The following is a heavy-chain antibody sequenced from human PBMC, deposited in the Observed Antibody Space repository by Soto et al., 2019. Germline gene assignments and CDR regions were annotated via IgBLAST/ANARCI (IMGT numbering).Heavy chain of an antibody. CDR3: ARDSPGYYDP. J-gene: IGHJ5*02. CDR1: CGSISDKY. CDR2: IYYSGST. Sequence: SETLSLTCTVSCGSISDKYWSWIRQSPGKGLEWIGYIYYSGSTNSNPSLKSRVTISIDPSKNQFSLKLRSVTPADTAVYYCARDSPGYYDPWGQGTQVTVS. V-gene: IGHV4-59*01. D-gene: IGHD1-26*01.